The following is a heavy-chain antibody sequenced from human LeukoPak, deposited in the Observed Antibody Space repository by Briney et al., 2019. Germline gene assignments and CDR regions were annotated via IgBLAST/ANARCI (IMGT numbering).Heavy chain of an antibody. J-gene: IGHJ4*02. CDR1: GYTFTGYY. V-gene: IGHV1-2*06. CDR2: INPNSGGT. Sequence: ASVKVSCKASGYTFTGYYMHWVRQAPGQGLEWMGRINPNSGGTNSAQKFQGRVTMTRDTSISTAYMELSRLRSDDTAVYYCARDSSTWRTLNSIKIDYWGQGTLVTVSS. CDR3: ARDSSTWRTLNSIKIDY. D-gene: IGHD6-13*01.